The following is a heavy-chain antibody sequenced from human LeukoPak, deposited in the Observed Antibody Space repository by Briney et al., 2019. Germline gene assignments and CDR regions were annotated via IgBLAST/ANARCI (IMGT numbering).Heavy chain of an antibody. Sequence: SVKVSCKASGGTFSSYAISWVRQAPGQGLEWMGGIIPIFGTANYAQKFQGRVTITADESTSTAYTVLSSLRSEDTAVYYCASPTYDSSGYYLPLSTVYYYYGMDVWGQGTTVTVSS. CDR3: ASPTYDSSGYYLPLSTVYYYYGMDV. J-gene: IGHJ6*02. D-gene: IGHD3-22*01. CDR1: GGTFSSYA. V-gene: IGHV1-69*13. CDR2: IIPIFGTA.